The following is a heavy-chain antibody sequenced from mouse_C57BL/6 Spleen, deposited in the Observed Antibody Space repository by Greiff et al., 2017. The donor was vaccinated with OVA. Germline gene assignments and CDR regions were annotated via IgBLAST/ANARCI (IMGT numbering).Heavy chain of an antibody. CDR3: ARSFITDSRSYFDY. Sequence: QVQLQQPGAELVKPGASVKLSCKASGYTFTSYWMHWVKQRPGRGLEWLGRIDPNRGGTKYNEKFKSKATLTVDKPSSTAYMQLSSLTSEDSAVDYCARSFITDSRSYFDYWGQGTTLTVSS. CDR2: IDPNRGGT. J-gene: IGHJ2*01. D-gene: IGHD1-1*01. CDR1: GYTFTSYW. V-gene: IGHV1-72*01.